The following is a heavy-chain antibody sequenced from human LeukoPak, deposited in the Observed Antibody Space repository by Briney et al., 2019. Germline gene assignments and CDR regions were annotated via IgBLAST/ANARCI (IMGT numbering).Heavy chain of an antibody. Sequence: GGSLRLSCAASGFTFDDYAMHWVRQAPGKVLEWVSGISWNSGSIGYADSVKGRFTISRDNAKNTLYLQMNSLRVEDTAIYYCARDWYHAIDYWGQGALVTVSS. J-gene: IGHJ4*02. CDR2: ISWNSGSI. CDR1: GFTFDDYA. V-gene: IGHV3-9*01. CDR3: ARDWYHAIDY. D-gene: IGHD1-14*01.